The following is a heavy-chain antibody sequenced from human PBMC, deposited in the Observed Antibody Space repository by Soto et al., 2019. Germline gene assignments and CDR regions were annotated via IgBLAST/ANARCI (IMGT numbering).Heavy chain of an antibody. J-gene: IGHJ4*02. Sequence: GGSLRLSCAASGFTFSSYAMHWVRQAPGKGLEWVAVISYDGSNKYYADSVKGRFTISRDNSKNTLYLQMNSLRAEDTAVYYCARDSSPRYYFDYWGQGTLVTVSS. CDR2: ISYDGSNK. V-gene: IGHV3-30-3*01. CDR3: ARDSSPRYYFDY. CDR1: GFTFSSYA.